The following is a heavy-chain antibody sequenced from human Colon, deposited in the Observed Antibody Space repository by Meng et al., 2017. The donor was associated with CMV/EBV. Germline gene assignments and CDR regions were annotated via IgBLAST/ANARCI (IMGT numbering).Heavy chain of an antibody. CDR3: ARAPLTVFGAAAQYYYHGMDV. CDR1: GFTFSDFE. V-gene: IGHV3-48*03. J-gene: IGHJ6*02. D-gene: IGHD3-3*01. Sequence: GGSLRLSCEGSGFTFSDFEMNWVRQVPGKGLEWVAYITGSGSSISYVDSVKGRFTISRDNAKNSLYLQMNSVSAEDTAAYYCARAPLTVFGAAAQYYYHGMDVWGQGTTVTVSS. CDR2: ITGSGSSI.